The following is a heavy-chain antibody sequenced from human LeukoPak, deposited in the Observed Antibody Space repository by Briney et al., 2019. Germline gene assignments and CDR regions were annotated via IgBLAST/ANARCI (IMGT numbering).Heavy chain of an antibody. Sequence: GESLKISCKGSGYSFTSYWISWVRQMPGKGLEWMGRIDPSDSYTNYSPSFQGRVTISADKSISTAYLQWSSLKASDTAMYYCARVEYQLPGLDYWGQGTPVTVSS. CDR3: ARVEYQLPGLDY. J-gene: IGHJ4*02. D-gene: IGHD2-2*01. V-gene: IGHV5-10-1*01. CDR1: GYSFTSYW. CDR2: IDPSDSYT.